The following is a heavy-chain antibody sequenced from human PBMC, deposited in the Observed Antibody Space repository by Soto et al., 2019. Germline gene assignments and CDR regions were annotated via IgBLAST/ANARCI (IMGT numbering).Heavy chain of an antibody. CDR2: ISFDGTYE. D-gene: IGHD6-19*01. CDR1: GFTFSSHG. J-gene: IGHJ3*02. Sequence: QVQLVESGGGVVQPGRSLRLSCAASGFTFSSHGMHWVRQAPGKGLECVAVISFDGTYEYYADSVKGRFTISRDSSKNTLYLQMNSLRAEDTAVYYCAKPRGSGWYRYDAFDIWGQGTMVTVSS. CDR3: AKPRGSGWYRYDAFDI. V-gene: IGHV3-30*18.